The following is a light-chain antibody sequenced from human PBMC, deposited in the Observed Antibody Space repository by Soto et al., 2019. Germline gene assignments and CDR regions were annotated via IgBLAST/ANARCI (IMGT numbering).Light chain of an antibody. V-gene: IGLV1-44*01. CDR2: SNN. CDR1: SSNIGSNT. J-gene: IGLJ2*01. Sequence: QSVLTQPPSASGTPGQRVTISCSGSSSNIGSNTVNWYQQLPGTAPKLLIYSNNQRPSGVPDRFSGSKSGTSASLAISGLQSEDEADYYCAAWDDRVNGLFGGGTQLTVL. CDR3: AAWDDRVNGL.